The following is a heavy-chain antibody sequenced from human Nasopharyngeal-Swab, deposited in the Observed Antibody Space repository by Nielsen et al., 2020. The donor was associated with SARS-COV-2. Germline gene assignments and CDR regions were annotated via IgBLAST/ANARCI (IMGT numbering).Heavy chain of an antibody. CDR2: IIPMFGTA. CDR3: AREKKREGKEGGGIRSQVYNWFDP. CDR1: GDTFSSSA. D-gene: IGHD3-16*01. Sequence: SVKVSCKASGDTFSSSAITWARQAPGQGLEWMGGIIPMFGTADYAQKFQGRVTITADRSTSTAYMEMNSLRSEDTAVYYCAREKKREGKEGGGIRSQVYNWFDPWGQGTLVTVSS. J-gene: IGHJ5*02. V-gene: IGHV1-69*06.